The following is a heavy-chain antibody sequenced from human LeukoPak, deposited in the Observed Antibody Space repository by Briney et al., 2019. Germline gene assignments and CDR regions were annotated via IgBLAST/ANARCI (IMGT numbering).Heavy chain of an antibody. CDR2: IYPSGST. CDR1: GDSISSGSDY. CDR3: ATGREGWFGP. J-gene: IGHJ5*02. Sequence: KSSETLSLTCTVSGDSISSGSDYWSWIRQPAGKGLEWIGRIYPSGSTNYNPSLKSRVTISVDTSKNQFSLKLGSVTAADTAVYYCATGREGWFGPWGQGTLVTVSS. V-gene: IGHV4-61*02.